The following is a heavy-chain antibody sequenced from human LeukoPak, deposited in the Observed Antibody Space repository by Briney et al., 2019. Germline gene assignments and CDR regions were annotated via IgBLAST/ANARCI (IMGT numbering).Heavy chain of an antibody. Sequence: SETLSLTCTVSGGSISSSSYYWGWIRQPPGKGLEWVGSLYYSGSAYYSPSLKSRVTISVDTSKNQFSLKLSSVTAADTAVYYCSVSGSYYRDFDYWGRGTLVTVSS. CDR2: LYYSGSA. V-gene: IGHV4-39*01. D-gene: IGHD1-26*01. CDR3: SVSGSYYRDFDY. CDR1: GGSISSSSYY. J-gene: IGHJ4*02.